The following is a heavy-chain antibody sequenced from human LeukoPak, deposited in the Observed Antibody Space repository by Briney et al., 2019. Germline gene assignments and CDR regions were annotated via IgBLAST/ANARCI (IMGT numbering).Heavy chain of an antibody. D-gene: IGHD2-2*01. Sequence: RSETLSLTCTVSGGSISSGGYYWSWIRQPPGKGLEWIGYIYHSGSTYYNPSLKSRVTISVDRSKNQFSLKLSSVTAADTAVYYCARGVVVVPATNWFDPWGQGTLVTVSS. CDR2: IYHSGST. CDR3: ARGVVVVPATNWFDP. CDR1: GGSISSGGYY. V-gene: IGHV4-30-2*01. J-gene: IGHJ5*02.